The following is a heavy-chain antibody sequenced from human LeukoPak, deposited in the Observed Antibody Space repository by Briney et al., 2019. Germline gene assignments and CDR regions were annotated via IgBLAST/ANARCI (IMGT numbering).Heavy chain of an antibody. Sequence: PSETLSLTCTVSGGSISSGSYYWTWIRQPAGKGLEWIGRISTSGRTNFNPSLKSRVTISIDTSKNQFSLKLSSVTAADTAVYYCARGRITMVRGVSFWFDPWGQGTLVTVSS. D-gene: IGHD3-10*01. CDR1: GGSISSGSYY. J-gene: IGHJ5*02. CDR2: ISTSGRT. V-gene: IGHV4-61*02. CDR3: ARGRITMVRGVSFWFDP.